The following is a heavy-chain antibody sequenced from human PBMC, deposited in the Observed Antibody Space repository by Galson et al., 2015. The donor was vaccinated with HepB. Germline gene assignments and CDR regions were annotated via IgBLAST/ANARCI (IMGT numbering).Heavy chain of an antibody. Sequence: SLRLSCAASGFTFSSYSMNWVRQAPGKGLEWVSYISSSSSTIYYADSVKGRFTISRDNAKNSLYLQMNSLRDEDPAVYYCARDSRVWFGESTPFDYWGQGTLVTVSS. D-gene: IGHD3-10*01. CDR3: ARDSRVWFGESTPFDY. CDR1: GFTFSSYS. V-gene: IGHV3-48*02. J-gene: IGHJ4*02. CDR2: ISSSSSTI.